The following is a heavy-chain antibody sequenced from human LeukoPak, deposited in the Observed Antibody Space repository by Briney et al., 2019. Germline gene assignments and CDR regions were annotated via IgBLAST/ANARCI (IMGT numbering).Heavy chain of an antibody. D-gene: IGHD5-24*01. CDR3: AREARGRDGYNPDY. CDR1: GGTFSSYA. Sequence: GASVKVSCKASGGTFSSYAFSWVRQAPGQGLEWMGGIIPIFGTANYAQKFQGRVTITADESTSTAYMELSSLRSEDTAVYYCAREARGRDGYNPDYWGQGTLVTVSS. V-gene: IGHV1-69*13. J-gene: IGHJ4*02. CDR2: IIPIFGTA.